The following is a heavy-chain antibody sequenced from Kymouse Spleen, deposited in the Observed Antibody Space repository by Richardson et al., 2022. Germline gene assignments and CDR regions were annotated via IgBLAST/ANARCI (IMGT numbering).Heavy chain of an antibody. D-gene: IGHD3-10*01. CDR2: ISGSGGST. J-gene: IGHJ1*01. Sequence: EVQLVESGGGLVQPGGSLRLSCAASGFTFSSYAMSWVRQAPGKGLEWVSAISGSGGSTYYADSVKGRFTISRDNSKNTLYLQMNSLRAEDTAVYYCAKDQGITMVRGVIEYFQHWGQGTLVTVSS. CDR3: AKDQGITMVRGVIEYFQH. CDR1: GFTFSSYA. V-gene: IGHV3-23*04.